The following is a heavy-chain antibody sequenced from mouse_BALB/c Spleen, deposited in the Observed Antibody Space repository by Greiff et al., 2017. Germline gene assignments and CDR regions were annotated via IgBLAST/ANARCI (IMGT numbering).Heavy chain of an antibody. Sequence: VQRVESGPGLVQPSETLSITCTVSGFSFTSYGVHWVRQSPGKGLEWLGVIWSGGSTDYNAAFISSLSISTDNSTSQVFFKMNSLQASDTAVYYCARYDGITTATTWFAYWGQGTLVTVSA. CDR2: IWSGGST. V-gene: IGHV2-2*02. CDR3: ARYDGITTATTWFAY. J-gene: IGHJ3*01. D-gene: IGHD1-2*01. CDR1: GFSFTSYG.